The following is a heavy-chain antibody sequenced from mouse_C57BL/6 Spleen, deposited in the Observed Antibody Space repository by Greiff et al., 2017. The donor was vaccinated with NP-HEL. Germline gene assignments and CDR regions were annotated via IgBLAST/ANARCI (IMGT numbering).Heavy chain of an antibody. V-gene: IGHV1-4*01. CDR3: ATVYYADY. J-gene: IGHJ2*01. Sequence: QVQLKQSGAELARPGASVKMSCKASGYTFTSYTMHWVKQRPGQGLEWIGYINPSSGYTKYNQKFKDKATLTTDKSSSTAYMQLSSLTSEDSAVYYCATVYYADYWGQGTTLTVSS. CDR1: GYTFTSYT. CDR2: INPSSGYT. D-gene: IGHD1-1*01.